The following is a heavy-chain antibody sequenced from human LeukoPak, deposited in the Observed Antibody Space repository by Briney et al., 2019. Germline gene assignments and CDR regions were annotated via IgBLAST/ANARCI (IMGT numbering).Heavy chain of an antibody. V-gene: IGHV4-59*01. CDR3: ARVGILRFPSNWFDP. J-gene: IGHJ5*02. D-gene: IGHD3-3*01. CDR2: IYYSGST. Sequence: PSETLSLTCTASGASISSYYWSWIRQPPGKGLEWIGYIYYSGSTRYNPSLKSRVTISVDTSKNQFSLKLSSVTAADTAVYYCARVGILRFPSNWFDPWDQGTLVTVSS. CDR1: GASISSYY.